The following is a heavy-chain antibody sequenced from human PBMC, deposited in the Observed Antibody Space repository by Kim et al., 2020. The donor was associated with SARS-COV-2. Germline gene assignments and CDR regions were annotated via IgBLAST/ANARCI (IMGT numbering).Heavy chain of an antibody. J-gene: IGHJ6*02. CDR2: INPSGGST. CDR1: GYTFTSYY. CDR3: ARDFPLPPYYYYGMDV. V-gene: IGHV1-46*01. Sequence: ASVKVSCKASGYTFTSYYMHWVRQAPGQGLEWMGIINPSGGSTSYAQKFQGRVTMTRDTSTSTVYMELSSLRSEDTAVYYCARDFPLPPYYYYGMDVWGQGTTVTVSS.